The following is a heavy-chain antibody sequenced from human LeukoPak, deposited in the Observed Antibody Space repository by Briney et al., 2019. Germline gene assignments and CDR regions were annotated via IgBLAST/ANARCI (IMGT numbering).Heavy chain of an antibody. CDR2: IYYDGSNI. CDR1: EFTFTTYG. CDR3: ARGWKTNSFDY. Sequence: GGSLRLSCAASEFTFTTYGMHWVRQAPGKGLEWVAFIYYDGSNIYYADYVKGRFTISRDISKNTLYLQMDSLRAEDTAIYYCARGWKTNSFDYWGQGTLVTVSS. J-gene: IGHJ4*02. D-gene: IGHD1-1*01. V-gene: IGHV3-33*01.